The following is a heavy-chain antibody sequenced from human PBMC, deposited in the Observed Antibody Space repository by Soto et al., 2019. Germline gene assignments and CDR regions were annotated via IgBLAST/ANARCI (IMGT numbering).Heavy chain of an antibody. D-gene: IGHD1-20*01. V-gene: IGHV3-30*18. Sequence: GGSLRLSCAASGFTFSSYGMHWVRQAPGKGLEWVAVISYDGSNKYYADSVKGRFTISRDNSKNTLYLQMNSLRAEDTAVYYFAKSRNKKITAVVPIFDYWGQGTLVTVSS. CDR3: AKSRNKKITAVVPIFDY. CDR1: GFTFSSYG. CDR2: ISYDGSNK. J-gene: IGHJ4*02.